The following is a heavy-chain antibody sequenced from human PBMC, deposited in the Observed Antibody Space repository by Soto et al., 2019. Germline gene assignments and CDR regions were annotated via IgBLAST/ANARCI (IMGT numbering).Heavy chain of an antibody. CDR2: IYSRGDT. V-gene: IGHV4-4*07. J-gene: IGHJ6*02. CDR1: GGSMRSYY. CDR3: AGIGEDGYYGMDV. Sequence: PSETLSLTCSASGGSMRSYYWNWLRQPAGKGLEWIGRIYSRGDTNYNPSVKSRVTMSVDTSKNEFSLRLNSVTAADTAVYYCAGIGEDGYYGMDVWGQGTTVTVSS. D-gene: IGHD2-21*01.